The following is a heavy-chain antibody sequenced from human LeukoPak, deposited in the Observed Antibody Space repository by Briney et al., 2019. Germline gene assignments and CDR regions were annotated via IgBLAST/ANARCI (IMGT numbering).Heavy chain of an antibody. J-gene: IGHJ4*02. CDR3: ARTSEFWSGYQPFDY. V-gene: IGHV4-59*01. Sequence: SETLSLTCTVSGGSISSYYWSWIRQPPAKGLEGIGYIYYSGSTNYNPSLKSRVTISVDTSKNQFSLKLSSVTAADTAVYYCARTSEFWSGYQPFDYWGQGTLVTVSS. CDR1: GGSISSYY. CDR2: IYYSGST. D-gene: IGHD3-3*01.